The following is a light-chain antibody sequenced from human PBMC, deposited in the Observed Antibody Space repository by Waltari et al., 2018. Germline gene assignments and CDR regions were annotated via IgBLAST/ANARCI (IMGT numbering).Light chain of an antibody. Sequence: VITQSPAPLSLSPGDRATLSSRASQSVSSFLAWDQEKPGQAPRLLIYCASTRATGIPGRFSGSGSGTEFTLNISSLQCEDFAVFYCQQYNDWPPRTFGGGTKVEIK. V-gene: IGKV3-15*01. J-gene: IGKJ4*01. CDR3: QQYNDWPPRT. CDR1: QSVSSF. CDR2: CAS.